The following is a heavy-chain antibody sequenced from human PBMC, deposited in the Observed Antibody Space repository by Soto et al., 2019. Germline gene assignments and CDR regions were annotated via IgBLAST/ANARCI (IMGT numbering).Heavy chain of an antibody. V-gene: IGHV5-10-1*01. J-gene: IGHJ6*02. CDR3: ARPRGITMVRGVMVGMDV. CDR2: IDPSDSYT. CDR1: GYSFTSYW. D-gene: IGHD3-10*01. Sequence: PGESLKISCKGSGYSFTSYWISWVRQMPGKGLEWMGRIDPSDSYTNYSPSFQGHVTISADKSISTAYLQLSSLKASDTAMYYCARPRGITMVRGVMVGMDVWGQGTTVTVSS.